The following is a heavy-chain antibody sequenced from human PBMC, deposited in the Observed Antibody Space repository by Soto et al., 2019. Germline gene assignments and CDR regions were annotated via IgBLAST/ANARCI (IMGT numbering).Heavy chain of an antibody. V-gene: IGHV3-15*01. CDR1: GFTFSNAW. CDR2: IKSKTDGGTT. Sequence: GESLKISCAASGFTFSNAWMSWVRQAPGKGLEWVGRIKSKTDGGTTDYAAPVKGRFTISRDDSKNTLYLQMNSLKTEDTAVYYCTTPFRSGPTGTKDAFDIWGQGTMVTVSS. D-gene: IGHD2-8*01. CDR3: TTPFRSGPTGTKDAFDI. J-gene: IGHJ3*02.